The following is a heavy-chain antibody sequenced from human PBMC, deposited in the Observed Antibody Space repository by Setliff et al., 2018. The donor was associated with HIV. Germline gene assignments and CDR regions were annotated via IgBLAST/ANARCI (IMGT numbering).Heavy chain of an antibody. J-gene: IGHJ4*02. V-gene: IGHV3-20*04. Sequence: GGSLRLSCAASGFTVDDYAMNWVRQPPGKGREWISGINWAGSAVGYADSVKGRFTFSRDNAKNSLYLEMSSLRAEDTAFYYCARDKTAVDGSVNYYKSPLGFWGQGTQVTVSS. CDR2: INWAGSAV. D-gene: IGHD3-10*01. CDR1: GFTVDDYA. CDR3: ARDKTAVDGSVNYYKSPLGF.